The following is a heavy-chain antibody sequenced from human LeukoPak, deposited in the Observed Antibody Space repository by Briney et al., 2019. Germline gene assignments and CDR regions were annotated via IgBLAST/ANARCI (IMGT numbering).Heavy chain of an antibody. D-gene: IGHD4-17*01. V-gene: IGHV3-21*01. CDR1: GFTFSSYS. CDR2: ISSSTSYI. Sequence: GGSLRLSCAASGFTFSSYSMNWVRQAPGKGLEWVSSISSSTSYIYYADSVKGRFTISRDDAKNSLYLQMNSLRDEDTAVYYCARDRDYAFDSWGQGTLVTVSS. CDR3: ARDRDYAFDS. J-gene: IGHJ4*02.